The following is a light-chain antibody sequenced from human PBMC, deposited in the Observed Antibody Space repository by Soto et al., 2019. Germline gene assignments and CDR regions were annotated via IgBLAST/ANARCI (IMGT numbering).Light chain of an antibody. V-gene: IGKV4-1*01. CDR2: WAS. Sequence: DIVMTQSPDSLAVSLGERATINCKSSQSVLSSSNNKNYLAWYQRKPGQPPKLLIYWASTREYGVPDRFSGSGYGTDFTLTISSLQAEDVAVYYCQQYYSALTFGGGTKVEI. CDR1: QSVLSSSNNKNY. CDR3: QQYYSALT. J-gene: IGKJ4*01.